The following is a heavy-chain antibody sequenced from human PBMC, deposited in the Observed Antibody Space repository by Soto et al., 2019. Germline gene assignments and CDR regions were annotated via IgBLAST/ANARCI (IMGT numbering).Heavy chain of an antibody. Sequence: SETLSLTCAVYGGSFSDYSWNWNWIRQPPGKGLEWIGEINHSGSTSHNPSLKSRVTLSLDTSKNQFSLILTSVTAADTAVYYCARGDLNYDLWSGPINGGIDVWGQGTTVTLXS. CDR2: INHSGST. V-gene: IGHV4-34*01. J-gene: IGHJ6*02. CDR1: GGSFSDYSWN. D-gene: IGHD3-3*01. CDR3: ARGDLNYDLWSGPINGGIDV.